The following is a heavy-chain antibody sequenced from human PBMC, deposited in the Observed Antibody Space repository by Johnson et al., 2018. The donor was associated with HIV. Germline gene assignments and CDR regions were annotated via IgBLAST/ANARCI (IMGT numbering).Heavy chain of an antibody. CDR3: ARDTEYSSNWYAFDS. J-gene: IGHJ3*02. CDR2: ISYDGSNK. Sequence: QVQLVESGGGVVQPGGSQRLSCAASGFTFSSYGMHWVRQAPGKGLEWVAVISYDGSNKYYADSVKGRFTISRDNSKNTLYLQVKSLRAEDTAVYYCARDTEYSSNWYAFDSWGQGTMVTVSS. V-gene: IGHV3-30*03. D-gene: IGHD6-13*01. CDR1: GFTFSSYG.